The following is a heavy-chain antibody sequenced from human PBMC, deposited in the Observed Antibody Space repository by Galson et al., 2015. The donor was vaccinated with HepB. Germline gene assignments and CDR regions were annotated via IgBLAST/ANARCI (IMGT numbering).Heavy chain of an antibody. CDR1: GFSLSTSGVG. J-gene: IGHJ5*02. D-gene: IGHD2-2*01. V-gene: IGHV2-5*02. Sequence: PALVKPTQTLTLTCTFSGFSLSTSGVGVGWIRQPPGKALEWLALIYWDDDKRYSPSLKSRLTITKDTSKNQVVLTMTNMDPVDTATYYCAHSGVNCSSTSCDLRNWFDPWGQGTLVTVSS. CDR2: IYWDDDK. CDR3: AHSGVNCSSTSCDLRNWFDP.